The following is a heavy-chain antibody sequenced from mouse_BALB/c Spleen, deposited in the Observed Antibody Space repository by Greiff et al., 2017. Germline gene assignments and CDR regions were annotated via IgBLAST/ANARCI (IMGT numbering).Heavy chain of an antibody. CDR1: GFNIKDTY. J-gene: IGHJ2*01. CDR3: ARGYYGPDY. Sequence: DVHLVESGAELVKPGASVKLSCTASGFNIKDTYMHWVKQRPEQGLEWIGRIDPANGNTKYDPKFQGKATITADTSSNTAYLQLSSLTSEDTAVYYCARGYYGPDYWGQGTTLTVSS. D-gene: IGHD1-1*01. CDR2: IDPANGNT. V-gene: IGHV14-3*02.